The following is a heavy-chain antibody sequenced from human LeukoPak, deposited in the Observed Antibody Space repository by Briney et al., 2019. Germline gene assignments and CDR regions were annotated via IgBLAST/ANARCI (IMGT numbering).Heavy chain of an antibody. CDR1: GFTFSSYW. J-gene: IGHJ5*02. D-gene: IGHD3-10*01. CDR2: INNDGSTT. V-gene: IGHV3-74*01. CDR3: AKGGRSPGP. Sequence: GGSLRLSCAASGFTFSSYWMHWVRQVPGKGLVWVSRINNDGSTTTYADSVKGRFTISRDNAKNTLYLQMNSLRAEDTAVYYCAKGGRSPGPWGQGTLVTVSS.